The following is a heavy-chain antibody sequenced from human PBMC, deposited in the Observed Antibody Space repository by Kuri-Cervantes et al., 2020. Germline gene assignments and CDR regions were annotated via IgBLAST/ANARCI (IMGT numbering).Heavy chain of an antibody. J-gene: IGHJ3*02. CDR3: ASRTDCGDLADAFDI. Sequence: GSLRLSCTVSGGSISSSSYYWGWIRQPPGKGLEWIGSIYYSGSTYYNPSLKSRVTISVDTSKNQFSLKLSSVTAADTAVYYCASRTDCGDLADAFDIWGQGTMVTVSS. V-gene: IGHV4-39*01. CDR2: IYYSGST. D-gene: IGHD4-17*01. CDR1: GGSISSSSYY.